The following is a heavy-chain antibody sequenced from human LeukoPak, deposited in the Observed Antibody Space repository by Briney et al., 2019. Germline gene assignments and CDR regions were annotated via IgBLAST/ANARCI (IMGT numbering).Heavy chain of an antibody. CDR1: GYTFTSYG. V-gene: IGHV1-8*03. J-gene: IGHJ5*02. CDR2: MNPNSGNT. D-gene: IGHD3-10*01. Sequence: GASVKVSCKASGYTFTSYGISWVRQAPGQGLEWMGWMNPNSGNTGCAQKFQGRVTITRNTSISTAYMELSSLRSEDTAVYYCARGPLRGVRQKNWFDPWGQGTLVTVSS. CDR3: ARGPLRGVRQKNWFDP.